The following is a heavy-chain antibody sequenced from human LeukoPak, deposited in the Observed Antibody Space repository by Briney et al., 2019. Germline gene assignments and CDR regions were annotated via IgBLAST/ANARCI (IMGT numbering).Heavy chain of an antibody. CDR3: ARAAYYYDSSGYYSEVAQLDY. J-gene: IGHJ4*02. CDR2: IYPGDSDT. CDR1: GYSFTSYW. V-gene: IGHV5-51*01. D-gene: IGHD3-22*01. Sequence: GASLKISCKGSGYSFTSYWIGWVRQLPGKGLEWMGIIYPGDSDTRYSPSFQGQVTISANKSISTAYLQWSSLKASDTAMYYCARAAYYYDSSGYYSEVAQLDYWGQGTLVTVSS.